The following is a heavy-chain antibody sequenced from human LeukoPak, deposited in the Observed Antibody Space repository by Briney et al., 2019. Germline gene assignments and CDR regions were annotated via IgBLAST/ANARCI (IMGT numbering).Heavy chain of an antibody. CDR3: AKAPKAYYYYYMDV. Sequence: PGGSLRLSCAASGFTFSSYWMSWVRQAPGKGLEWVSAISGSGGSTYYADSVKGRFTISRDNSKNTLYLQMNSLRAEDTAVYYCAKAPKAYYYYYMDVWGKGTTVTISS. CDR2: ISGSGGST. V-gene: IGHV3-23*01. J-gene: IGHJ6*03. CDR1: GFTFSSYW.